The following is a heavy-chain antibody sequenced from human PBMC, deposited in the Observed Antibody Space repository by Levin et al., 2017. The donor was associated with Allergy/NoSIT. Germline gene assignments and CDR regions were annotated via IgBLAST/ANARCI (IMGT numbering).Heavy chain of an antibody. D-gene: IGHD1-1*01. J-gene: IGHJ4*02. Sequence: SCVASGFTFSNYGMNWVRQAPGKGLEWVSTISTSGGNTFYADSVKGRFTISRDNSKDTLYLQMNSLGADDTAIYYCATTWDYWGQGTLVIVSS. CDR2: ISTSGGNT. CDR3: ATTWDY. CDR1: GFTFSNYG. V-gene: IGHV3-23*01.